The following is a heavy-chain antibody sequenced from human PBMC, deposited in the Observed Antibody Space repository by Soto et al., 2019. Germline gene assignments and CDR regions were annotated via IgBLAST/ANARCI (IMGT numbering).Heavy chain of an antibody. CDR3: ARGPYDFPRHWFDS. D-gene: IGHD3-22*01. CDR2: IIPIFGTA. V-gene: IGHV1-69*13. CDR1: GGTFSSYA. J-gene: IGHJ5*01. Sequence: GASVKVSCKASGGTFSSYAISWVRQAPGQGLEWMGGIIPIFGTANYAQKFQGRVTITADESTSTAYMELSSLRSEDTAVYYCARGPYDFPRHWFDSWGQGTLVTVSS.